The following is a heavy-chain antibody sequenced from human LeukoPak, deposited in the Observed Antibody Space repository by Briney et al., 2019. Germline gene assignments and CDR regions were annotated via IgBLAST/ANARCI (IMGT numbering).Heavy chain of an antibody. CDR2: ISSNEINK. V-gene: IGHV3-30-3*02. CDR1: GFTFSAYA. D-gene: IGHD6-19*01. CDR3: AKKCGSSGRYDYFDY. J-gene: IGHJ4*02. Sequence: GGSLRLSCAASGFTFSAYAIHWVRQAPGKGLEWLAVISSNEINKYYADSVKGRFTISGDNSKNTLYLQMNSLRAEDTAVYYCAKKCGSSGRYDYFDYWGQGTLVTVSS.